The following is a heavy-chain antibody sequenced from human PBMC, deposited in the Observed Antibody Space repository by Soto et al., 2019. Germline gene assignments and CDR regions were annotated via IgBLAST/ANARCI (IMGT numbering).Heavy chain of an antibody. D-gene: IGHD2-2*01. CDR2: IYYSGST. CDR1: GGSISSGSYY. Sequence: SETLSLTCTVSGGSISSGSYYWGWIRQPPGKGLEWIGTIYYSGSTYYHPSLRSRVTLSVDTSKNQFSLKLTSVTAADTAVYYCAKDRACRSTSCQNNWFDPWGQGTQVTVSS. J-gene: IGHJ5*02. CDR3: AKDRACRSTSCQNNWFDP. V-gene: IGHV4-39*02.